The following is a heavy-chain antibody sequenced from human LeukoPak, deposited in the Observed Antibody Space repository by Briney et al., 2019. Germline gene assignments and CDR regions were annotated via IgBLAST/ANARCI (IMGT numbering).Heavy chain of an antibody. Sequence: GGSLRLSCAASGFTFTKHAMSWVRQAPGKGLDWVSTIGTAGSTYYADSVKGRFTVSRDNSKATLYLQMNSLRAGDTAVYYCAKDRASSSWYYWFDPWGQGTLVTVSS. CDR3: AKDRASSSWYYWFDP. J-gene: IGHJ5*02. V-gene: IGHV3-23*01. D-gene: IGHD6-13*01. CDR2: IGTAGST. CDR1: GFTFTKHA.